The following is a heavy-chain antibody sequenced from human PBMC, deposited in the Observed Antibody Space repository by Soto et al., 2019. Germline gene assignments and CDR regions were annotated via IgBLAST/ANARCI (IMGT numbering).Heavy chain of an antibody. CDR3: ASDLVLGSGSLGQ. Sequence: EVQLVESGGDLVQPGGSLRLSCAASGFMFSAFWVHWVRQAPGKGLVWVARIRGDGADSNYADSVKGRFTISRDNDRSTLYLQMTSLRVEDTAVYYCASDLVLGSGSLGQWGQGTLVTVSS. CDR2: IRGDGADS. J-gene: IGHJ4*02. CDR1: GFMFSAFW. V-gene: IGHV3-74*01. D-gene: IGHD3-10*01.